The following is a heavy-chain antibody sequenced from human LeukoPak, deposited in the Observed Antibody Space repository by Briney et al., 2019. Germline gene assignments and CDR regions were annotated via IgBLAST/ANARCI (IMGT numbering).Heavy chain of an antibody. CDR3: ARGDSSGWYTLDY. CDR2: ISSSSSYI. D-gene: IGHD6-19*01. CDR1: GFTFSSYS. Sequence: PGGSLRLSCAASGFTFSSYSMNWVRQAPGKGLEWVSSISSSSSYIYYADSVKGRSTISRDNAKNSLYLQMNSLRAEDTAVYYCARGDSSGWYTLDYWGQGTLVTVSS. J-gene: IGHJ4*02. V-gene: IGHV3-21*01.